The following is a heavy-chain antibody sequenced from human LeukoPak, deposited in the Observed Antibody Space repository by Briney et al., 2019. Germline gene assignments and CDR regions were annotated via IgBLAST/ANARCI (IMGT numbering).Heavy chain of an antibody. J-gene: IGHJ6*03. CDR2: MNPNSGNT. CDR1: GYTFTSYD. V-gene: IGHV1-8*01. CDR3: ARGPPTNWGSSRDYYYYYMDV. Sequence: GASVKVSCKASGYTFTSYDINWVRQATGQGLEWMGWMNPNSGNTGYAQKFQGRVTMTRNTSISTAYMELSSLRSEDTAVYYCARGPPTNWGSSRDYYYYYMDVWGKGTTVTVSS. D-gene: IGHD7-27*01.